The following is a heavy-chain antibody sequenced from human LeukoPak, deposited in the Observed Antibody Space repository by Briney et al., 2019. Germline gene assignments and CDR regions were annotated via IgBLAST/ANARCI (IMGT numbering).Heavy chain of an antibody. V-gene: IGHV4-34*01. CDR2: IYHSGST. Sequence: SETLSLTCAVYGGSFSGYYWSWIRQPPGKGLEWIGEIYHSGSTNYNPSLKSRVTISVDKSKNQFSLKLSSVTAADTAVYYCARKDYGLAYFDYWGQGTLVTVSS. D-gene: IGHD4-17*01. CDR3: ARKDYGLAYFDY. J-gene: IGHJ4*02. CDR1: GGSFSGYY.